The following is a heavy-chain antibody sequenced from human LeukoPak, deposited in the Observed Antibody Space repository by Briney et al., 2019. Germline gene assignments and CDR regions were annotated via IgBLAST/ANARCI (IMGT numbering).Heavy chain of an antibody. D-gene: IGHD2-15*01. J-gene: IGHJ6*03. CDR1: GGTFSSYA. V-gene: IGHV1-69*13. Sequence: GASVKVSCKASGGTFSSYAISWVRQAPGQGLEWMGGIIPIFGTANYAQKFQGRVTVTADESTSTAYMELSSLRSEDTAVYYCARSSWSLGYCSGGSCYQSDYYYYMDVWGKGTMVTISS. CDR3: ARSSWSLGYCSGGSCYQSDYYYYMDV. CDR2: IIPIFGTA.